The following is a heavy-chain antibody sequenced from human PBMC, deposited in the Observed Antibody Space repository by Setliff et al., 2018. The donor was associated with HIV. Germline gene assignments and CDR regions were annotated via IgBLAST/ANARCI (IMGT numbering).Heavy chain of an antibody. V-gene: IGHV4-59*08. CDR2: MHVSRET. CDR3: ARHGRSYDSGRWYNWFDS. J-gene: IGHJ5*01. CDR1: GGSISDTY. D-gene: IGHD3-10*01. Sequence: TSETLSLTCTVSGGSISDTYYTWIRQTPGKGLEWIGLMHVSRETNYNPSLESRVTISMDTSKNQFSLKLSSVTAADTALYFCARHGRSYDSGRWYNWFDSWGQGTPVTVS.